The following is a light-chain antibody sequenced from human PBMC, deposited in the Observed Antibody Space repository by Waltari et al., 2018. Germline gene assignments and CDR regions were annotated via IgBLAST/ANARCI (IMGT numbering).Light chain of an antibody. J-gene: IGKJ5*01. CDR3: QKDDNVAPIT. CDR2: DAS. CDR1: QDIINY. V-gene: IGKV1-33*01. Sequence: IQMTQSPSSLSASVGDRVTITCQASQDIINYLNWYQQKPGKAPKLLIYDASNLQTGVPARVSGSGSGTDFTFTSSSLQPEDIATYYCQKDDNVAPITFGQGTRLEIK.